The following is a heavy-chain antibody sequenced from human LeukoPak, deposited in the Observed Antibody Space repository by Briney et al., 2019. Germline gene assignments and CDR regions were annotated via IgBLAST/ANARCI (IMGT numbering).Heavy chain of an antibody. J-gene: IGHJ4*02. CDR1: GGSISSSSYY. CDR2: YYSGRT. D-gene: IGHD1-26*01. V-gene: IGHV4-39*01. Sequence: SETLSLTCTVSGGSISSSSYYWGWIRQPPGKGLEWIAYYSGRTHFNPSLKSRVTIPVDTSKNQFSLKLSSVTAADTAVYYCARHVGSGSYFDYWGQGTLVTVSS. CDR3: ARHVGSGSYFDY.